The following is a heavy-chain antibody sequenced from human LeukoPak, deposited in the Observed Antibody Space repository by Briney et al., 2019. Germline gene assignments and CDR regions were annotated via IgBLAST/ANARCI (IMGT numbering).Heavy chain of an antibody. V-gene: IGHV4-59*12. J-gene: IGHJ3*02. CDR2: IYHSGST. CDR1: GGSISSYY. CDR3: ASTYYDYAFDI. Sequence: SETLSLTCTVSGGSISSYYWSWIRQPPGKGLEWIGYIYHSGSTYYNPSLKSRVTISVDRSKNQFSLKLSSVTAADTAVYYCASTYYDYAFDIWGQGTMVTVSS. D-gene: IGHD3-22*01.